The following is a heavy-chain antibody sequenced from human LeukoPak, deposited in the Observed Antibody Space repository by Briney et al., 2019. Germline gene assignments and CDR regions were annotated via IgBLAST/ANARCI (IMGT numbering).Heavy chain of an antibody. J-gene: IGHJ4*02. CDR3: ARVSGGYSGYEG. D-gene: IGHD5-12*01. Sequence: ASVKVSCKASGYTFTGYYMHWVRQAPGQGLEWMGWINPNSGGTNYAQKFQGRVTMTRDTSISTAYMELSRLRSDDTAGYYCARVSGGYSGYEGWGQGTLVTVSS. V-gene: IGHV1-2*02. CDR2: INPNSGGT. CDR1: GYTFTGYY.